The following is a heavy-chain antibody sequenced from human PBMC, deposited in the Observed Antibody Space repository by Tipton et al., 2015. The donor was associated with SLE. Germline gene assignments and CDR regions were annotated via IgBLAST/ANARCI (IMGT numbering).Heavy chain of an antibody. V-gene: IGHV4-38-2*01. D-gene: IGHD2-21*02. CDR3: ARGGDSDAFDI. CDR2: AYHSGST. J-gene: IGHJ3*02. CDR1: GYFTSSGYY. Sequence: TLSLTCAVSGYFTSSGYYWGWIRQPPGKGLEWIGIAYHSGSTYYNPSLESRVTISIDTSKNQFSLKLTSVTAADTAVYFCARGGDSDAFDIWGQGALVAVSS.